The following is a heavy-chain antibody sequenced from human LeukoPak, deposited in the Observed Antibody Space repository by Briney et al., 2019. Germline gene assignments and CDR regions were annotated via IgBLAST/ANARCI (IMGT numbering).Heavy chain of an antibody. Sequence: GASVKVSCKASGYTFTSYAMNWVRQAPGQGLEWMGWINTNTGNPTYAQGFTGRFVFSLDTSVSTAYLQISSLKAEDTAVYYCARAVGSSSSGPIRYYYYYMDVWGKGTTVTVSS. V-gene: IGHV7-4-1*02. J-gene: IGHJ6*03. CDR1: GYTFTSYA. D-gene: IGHD6-6*01. CDR3: ARAVGSSSSGPIRYYYYYMDV. CDR2: INTNTGNP.